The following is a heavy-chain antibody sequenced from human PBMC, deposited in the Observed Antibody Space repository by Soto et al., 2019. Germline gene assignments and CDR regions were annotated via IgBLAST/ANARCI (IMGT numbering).Heavy chain of an antibody. J-gene: IGHJ5*02. CDR2: IYTSGGT. V-gene: IGHV4-4*07. D-gene: IGHD4-17*01. Sequence: QVQLQESGPGLVKPSETLSLTCTVSGGSISSYYWNWIRQSAGKGLEWIGRIYTSGGTNYNPSLKSRVTMSVYTSKNQLSLGLSSVTAADTAVYYCARGYDYGDYGDFDPWGQGTLVTVSS. CDR3: ARGYDYGDYGDFDP. CDR1: GGSISSYY.